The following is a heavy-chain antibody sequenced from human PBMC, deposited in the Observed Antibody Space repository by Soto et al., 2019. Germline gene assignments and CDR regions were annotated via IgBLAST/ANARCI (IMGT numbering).Heavy chain of an antibody. Sequence: QVQLVESGGGVVQPGMSLRLSCAASGFIFNEYGMHWVRQAPGKGLEWVAVIWYDGSNKYYADSVKGRFTISRDNSKNTMSLQMNYLSDEATCVYYCPTWGSMRTICNLTQRSYDLWGQGTLVTVSS. CDR3: PTWGSMRTICNLTQRSYDL. CDR2: IWYDGSNK. J-gene: IGHJ4*02. D-gene: IGHD1-26*01. CDR1: GFIFNEYG. V-gene: IGHV3-33*03.